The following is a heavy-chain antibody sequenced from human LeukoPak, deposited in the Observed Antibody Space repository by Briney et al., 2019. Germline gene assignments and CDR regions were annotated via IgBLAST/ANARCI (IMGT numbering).Heavy chain of an antibody. J-gene: IGHJ4*02. V-gene: IGHV1-2*02. CDR3: ARDPVDGYSHYDY. Sequence: ASVKVSCKASGYTLTDYHTIWVRQAPGQGLEWMAWMKPNSGGINYAQEFQGRVTVTRDTSISTASMELSSLRSDDTAIYYCARDPVDGYSHYDYWGQGTLVTVSS. CDR1: GYTLTDYH. CDR2: MKPNSGGI. D-gene: IGHD5-24*01.